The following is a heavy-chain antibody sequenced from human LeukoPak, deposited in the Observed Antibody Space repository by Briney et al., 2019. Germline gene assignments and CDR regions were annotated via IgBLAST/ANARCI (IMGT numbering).Heavy chain of an antibody. CDR2: IYYSGST. V-gene: IGHV4-59*01. D-gene: IGHD3-22*01. CDR1: GGSISSYY. Sequence: PSETLSPTCTVSGGSISSYYWSWIRQPPGKGLEWIGYIYYSGSTNYNPSLKSRVTISVDTSKNQFSLKLSSVTAADTAVYYCARDKWSSGYQTYYFDYWGQGTLVTVSS. J-gene: IGHJ4*02. CDR3: ARDKWSSGYQTYYFDY.